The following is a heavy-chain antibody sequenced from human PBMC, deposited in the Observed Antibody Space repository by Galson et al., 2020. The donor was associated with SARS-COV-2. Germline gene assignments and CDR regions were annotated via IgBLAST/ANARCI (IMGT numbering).Heavy chain of an antibody. CDR2: ISWNSGFL. Sequence: TGGSLRLSCAVSGFTFDDYAMHWVRQAPGKGLEWVSSISWNSGFLGYADSVKGRFTISRDNAKNSLYLQMNSLRAEDTALYYCAKVSAYGDTSHYYFDHRGQGTLVTVSS. D-gene: IGHD4-17*01. J-gene: IGHJ4*02. CDR1: GFTFDDYA. V-gene: IGHV3-9*01. CDR3: AKVSAYGDTSHYYFDH.